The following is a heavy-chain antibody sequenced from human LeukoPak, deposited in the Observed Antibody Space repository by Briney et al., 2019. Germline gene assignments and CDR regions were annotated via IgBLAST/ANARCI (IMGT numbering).Heavy chain of an antibody. CDR2: IYYSGST. CDR1: GGSLSSYY. CDR3: ARGLKFYGILTAYYTFPYFDY. Sequence: PSETLSLTCTVSGGSLSSYYWTWIRQPPGKGLEWIGYIYYSGSTNYNPSLKSRVTISVDTSKNQFSLKLSSVTVADTAVYYCARGLKFYGILTAYYTFPYFDYWGQGALVTVSS. V-gene: IGHV4-59*01. J-gene: IGHJ4*02. D-gene: IGHD3-9*01.